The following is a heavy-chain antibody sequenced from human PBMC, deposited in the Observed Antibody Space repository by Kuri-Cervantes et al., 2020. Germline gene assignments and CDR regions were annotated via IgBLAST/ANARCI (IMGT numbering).Heavy chain of an antibody. CDR1: GVSIRTYY. Sequence: GSLRLSCTVSGVSIRTYYWSWIRQPPGKGLEWIGYIYYSGITNYVPSLKSRVTISVDTSKNQFSLKLSSVAAADTAVYYCARIEGIAAAATSWHFDLWGRGTLVTVSS. CDR3: ARIEGIAAAATSWHFDL. CDR2: IYYSGIT. J-gene: IGHJ2*01. D-gene: IGHD6-13*01. V-gene: IGHV4-59*01.